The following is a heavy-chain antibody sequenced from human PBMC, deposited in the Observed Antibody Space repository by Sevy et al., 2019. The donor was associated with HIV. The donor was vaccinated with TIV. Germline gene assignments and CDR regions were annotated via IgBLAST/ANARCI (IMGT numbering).Heavy chain of an antibody. D-gene: IGHD4-17*01. J-gene: IGHJ2*01. CDR3: ARSYGDYWYFDL. Sequence: SETLSLTCTVSGGSISSYYWSWIRQPPGKGLEWIVYIYYSGSTNYNPSLKSRVTISVDTSKNQFSLKLSSVTAADTAVYYCARSYGDYWYFDLWGRGTLVTVSS. CDR1: GGSISSYY. V-gene: IGHV4-59*01. CDR2: IYYSGST.